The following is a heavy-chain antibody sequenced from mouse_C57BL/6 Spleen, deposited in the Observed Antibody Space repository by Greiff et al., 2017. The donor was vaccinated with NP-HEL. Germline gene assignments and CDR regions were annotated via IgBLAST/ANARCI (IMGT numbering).Heavy chain of an antibody. J-gene: IGHJ4*01. V-gene: IGHV1-55*01. D-gene: IGHD2-5*01. Sequence: QVQLQQPGAELVKPGASVKMSCKASGYTFTSYWITWVKQRPGQGLEWIGDIYPGSGSTNYNEKFKSKATLTVDTSSSTAYMQLSSLTSEDSAVYYCARGHYSNYEMCYYAMDYWGQGTSVTVSS. CDR2: IYPGSGST. CDR3: ARGHYSNYEMCYYAMDY. CDR1: GYTFTSYW.